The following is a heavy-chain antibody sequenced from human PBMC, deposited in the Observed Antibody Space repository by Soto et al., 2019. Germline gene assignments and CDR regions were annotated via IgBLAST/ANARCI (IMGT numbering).Heavy chain of an antibody. D-gene: IGHD2-15*01. Sequence: LRLSCAASGFTFTRYSMNWVRQAPGKGLEWVSSISSTTNYIYYADSVKGRFTISRDNAKNSLYLQMNSLRAEDTAVYYCARDPVVAAIDYWGQGTLVTVSS. CDR2: ISSTTNYI. CDR3: ARDPVVAAIDY. V-gene: IGHV3-21*04. CDR1: GFTFTRYS. J-gene: IGHJ4*02.